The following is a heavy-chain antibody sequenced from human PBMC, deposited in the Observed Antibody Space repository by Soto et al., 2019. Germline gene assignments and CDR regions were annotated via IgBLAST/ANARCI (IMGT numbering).Heavy chain of an antibody. D-gene: IGHD6-13*01. V-gene: IGHV1-8*01. CDR2: MNPNSGNT. CDR1: GYTFTSYD. J-gene: IGHJ6*02. Sequence: ASVKVSCKASGYTFTSYDINWVRQATGQGLEWMGWMNPNSGNTGYAQKFQGRVTMTRNTSISTAYMELSSLRSEDTAVYYCASPTLDREQLGHGYYYYGMGVWDRGTTVTVAS. CDR3: ASPTLDREQLGHGYYYYGMGV.